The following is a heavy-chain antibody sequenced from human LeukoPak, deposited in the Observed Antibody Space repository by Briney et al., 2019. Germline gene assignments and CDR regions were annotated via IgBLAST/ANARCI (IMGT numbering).Heavy chain of an antibody. J-gene: IGHJ4*02. CDR1: GISSSAHG. D-gene: IGHD3-22*01. CDR3: ARGAYYYED. V-gene: IGHV3-33*01. CDR2: IRFDGSNI. Sequence: GGSLRLSCAASGISSSAHGMHWVRQAPGKGLEWVAIIRFDGSNIHYADSVKGRFTISRDNAKNSLYLQMNSLRAEDTAVYYCARGAYYYEDWGQGTLVTVSS.